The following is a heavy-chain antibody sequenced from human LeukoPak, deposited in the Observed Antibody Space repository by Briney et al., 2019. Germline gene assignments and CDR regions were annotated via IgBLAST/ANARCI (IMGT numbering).Heavy chain of an antibody. CDR3: ARSRCGGDCYSDWFDP. CDR2: IDPSDSYT. Sequence: GESLKISCKGSGYSFTSCWINWLRQMPGKGLEWMGRIDPSDSYTNYSPSFQGHVTISADKSISTASLQWSSLKASDIAMYYCARSRCGGDCYSDWFDPWGQGTLVTVSS. V-gene: IGHV5-10-1*01. D-gene: IGHD2-21*02. J-gene: IGHJ5*02. CDR1: GYSFTSCW.